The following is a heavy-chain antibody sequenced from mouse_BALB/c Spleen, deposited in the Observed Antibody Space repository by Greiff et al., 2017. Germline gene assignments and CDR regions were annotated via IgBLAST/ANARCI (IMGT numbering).Heavy chain of an antibody. CDR3: ARWGYDYDSAWFAY. J-gene: IGHJ3*01. V-gene: IGHV5-17*02. D-gene: IGHD2-4*01. Sequence: EVQVVESGGGLVQPGGSRKLSCAASGFTFSSFGMHWVRQAPEKGLEWVAYISSGSSTIYYADTVKGRFTISRDNPKNTLFLQMTSLRSEDTAMYYCARWGYDYDSAWFAYWGQGTLVTVSA. CDR2: ISSGSSTI. CDR1: GFTFSSFG.